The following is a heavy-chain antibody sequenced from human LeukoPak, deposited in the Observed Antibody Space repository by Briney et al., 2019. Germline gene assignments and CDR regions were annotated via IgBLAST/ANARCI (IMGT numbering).Heavy chain of an antibody. CDR2: IYYSGTT. CDR1: GGSISGSGYY. Sequence: PSETLSLTCTVSGGSISGSGYYWAWIRQPPEKGLEWIGSIYYSGTTYFNPSLKSRITISIDTSKNQFSLKLTSVTAADTAVYYCARDGSGSSLVDWGQGTLVTVSS. J-gene: IGHJ4*02. V-gene: IGHV4-39*07. D-gene: IGHD1-26*01. CDR3: ARDGSGSSLVD.